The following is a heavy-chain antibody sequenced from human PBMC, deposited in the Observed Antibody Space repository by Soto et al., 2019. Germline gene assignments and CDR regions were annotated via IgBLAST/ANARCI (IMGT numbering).Heavy chain of an antibody. D-gene: IGHD6-25*01. V-gene: IGHV3-30*18. CDR1: GFTFSSYG. CDR2: ISYDGSNK. Sequence: QVQLVESGGGVVQPGRSLRLSCAASGFTFSSYGMHWVRQAPGKGLEWVAVISYDGSNKYYADSVKGRFTISRDNSKNTLYLQMNSLRAEDTAVYYCAKDVFRRAAYYYYGMDVWGQGTMVTVSS. J-gene: IGHJ6*02. CDR3: AKDVFRRAAYYYYGMDV.